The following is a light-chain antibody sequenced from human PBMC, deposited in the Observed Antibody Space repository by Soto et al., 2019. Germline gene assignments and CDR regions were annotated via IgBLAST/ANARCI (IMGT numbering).Light chain of an antibody. CDR3: SSYTNTNPLV. Sequence: QSALIQPASVSGSPGQSITISCTGTTSDVGGYNHVSWFQQHPGKVPKLMIYDVNNRPSGVSNRFSGSKSGNKASLTISGLQAEDEADYYCSSYTNTNPLVFGGGTQLTVL. CDR1: TSDVGGYNH. CDR2: DVN. V-gene: IGLV2-14*01. J-gene: IGLJ2*01.